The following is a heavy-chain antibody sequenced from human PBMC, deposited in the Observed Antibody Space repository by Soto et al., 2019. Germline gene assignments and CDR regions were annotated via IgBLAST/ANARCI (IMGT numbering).Heavy chain of an antibody. CDR2: VNPSGGHT. J-gene: IGHJ4*02. CDR3: ARGGHVVVVTAALDY. CDR1: GDTFTDYY. V-gene: IGHV1-46*01. D-gene: IGHD2-21*02. Sequence: QVQLVQSGAEVKKPGASVRVSCKASGDTFTDYYIHWVRQAPGQGLEWMGTVNPSGGHTTYAQHFLGRMTMTRDTSTSTLYMELTSLTSEDTAVYYCARGGHVVVVTAALDYWGQGTLVTVSS.